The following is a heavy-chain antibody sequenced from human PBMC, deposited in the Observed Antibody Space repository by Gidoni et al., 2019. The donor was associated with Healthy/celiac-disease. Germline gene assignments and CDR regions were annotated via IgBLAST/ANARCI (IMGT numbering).Heavy chain of an antibody. Sequence: EVQLVESGGGLVQPGGSLRLSCAASGFTFSSYSMNWVRQAPGKGLEWVSYISSSSSTIYYADSVKGRFTISRDNAKNSLYLQMNSLRAEDTAVYYCAHLHSGGVPSVVDVWGQGTTVTVSS. D-gene: IGHD3-16*01. CDR3: AHLHSGGVPSVVDV. CDR2: ISSSSSTI. J-gene: IGHJ6*02. CDR1: GFTFSSYS. V-gene: IGHV3-48*04.